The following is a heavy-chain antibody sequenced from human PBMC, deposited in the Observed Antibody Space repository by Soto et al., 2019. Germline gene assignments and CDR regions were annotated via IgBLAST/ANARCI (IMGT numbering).Heavy chain of an antibody. V-gene: IGHV3-48*01. D-gene: IGHD3-3*01. CDR2: ISSSSSTI. Sequence: GGSLRLSCAASGFTFSSYSMNWVRQAPGKGLEWVSYISSSSSTIYYADSVKGRFTISRDNAKNSLYLQMNSLRAEDTAVYYCARGLTIFGVVIEEYWGQGTLVTVSS. CDR3: ARGLTIFGVVIEEY. J-gene: IGHJ4*02. CDR1: GFTFSSYS.